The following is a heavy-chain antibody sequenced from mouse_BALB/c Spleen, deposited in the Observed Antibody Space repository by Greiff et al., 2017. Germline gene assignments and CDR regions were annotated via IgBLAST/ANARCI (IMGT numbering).Heavy chain of an antibody. CDR1: GFTFTNYW. J-gene: IGHJ4*01. V-gene: IGHV1-63*02. CDR2: IYPGGGYT. CDR3: ARSDGNPLDY. D-gene: IGHD2-1*01. Sequence: QVQLQQSGAELVRPGTSVKISCTASGFTFTNYWLGWVKQRPGHGLEWIGVIYPGGGYTNYNAKFKGKATLTADTSSSTAYMQLSSLTSEDSAVYFCARSDGNPLDYWGQGTSVTVSS.